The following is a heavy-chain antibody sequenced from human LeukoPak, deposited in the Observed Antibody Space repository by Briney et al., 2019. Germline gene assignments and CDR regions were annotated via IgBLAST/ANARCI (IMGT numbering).Heavy chain of an antibody. CDR1: GFSFSGYW. V-gene: IGHV3-7*01. CDR3: AKELYNYGDYGAEGLDV. D-gene: IGHD4-17*01. CDR2: IKQDGSVK. J-gene: IGHJ6*02. Sequence: GGSLRLSCAASGFSFSGYWMSWVRQTPGKGLEWVANIKQDGSVKNSVDSMKGRFTISRDNSKITVYLQMNSLKAEDTAVYYCAKELYNYGDYGAEGLDVGGQGTTVTVS.